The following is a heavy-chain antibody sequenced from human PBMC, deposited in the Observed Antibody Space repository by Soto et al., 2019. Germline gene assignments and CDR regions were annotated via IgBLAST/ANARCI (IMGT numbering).Heavy chain of an antibody. CDR2: ISHSGTSK. D-gene: IGHD6-19*01. Sequence: QVQLVESGGGVVQPGESLQVACAASGFTVATTGMHWVRQAPGKGLEWVAMISHSGTSKVYIDSVQGRFTISRDNARNNLYLLMSSLRPEDTAIYYFAKDWGSSGWFNWFNPWGQGVLVTVSS. J-gene: IGHJ5*02. CDR3: AKDWGSSGWFNWFNP. CDR1: GFTVATTG. V-gene: IGHV3-30*18.